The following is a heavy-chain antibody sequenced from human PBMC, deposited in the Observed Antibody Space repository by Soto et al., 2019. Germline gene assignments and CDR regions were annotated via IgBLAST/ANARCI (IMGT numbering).Heavy chain of an antibody. D-gene: IGHD2-21*02. V-gene: IGHV3-30*18. CDR3: AKRYCGGDFYSFYFDY. J-gene: IGHJ4*02. CDR1: GFTFSSYG. CDR2: ISYDGSNK. Sequence: QVQLVESGGGVVQPGRSLRLSCAASGFTFSSYGMHWVRQAPGKGLEWVAVISYDGSNKYYADSVKGRFTISRDNSENTPYLQMNSLRAEDTAVYYCAKRYCGGDFYSFYFDYWGQGTLVTVSS.